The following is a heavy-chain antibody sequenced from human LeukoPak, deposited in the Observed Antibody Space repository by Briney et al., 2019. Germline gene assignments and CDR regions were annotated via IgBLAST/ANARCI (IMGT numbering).Heavy chain of an antibody. V-gene: IGHV4-39*01. CDR1: GRSISSSSYY. CDR2: IYYSGST. Sequence: PSETLSLTCIVSGRSISSSSYYWGWIRQPPGKGLEGIGSIYYSGSTYYNPSLKSRGTISVDTSKNQFSLKLRSVTAADTAVYFCARSTNRVCDPWGQGTLVTVSS. J-gene: IGHJ5*02. D-gene: IGHD2-8*01. CDR3: ARSTNRVCDP.